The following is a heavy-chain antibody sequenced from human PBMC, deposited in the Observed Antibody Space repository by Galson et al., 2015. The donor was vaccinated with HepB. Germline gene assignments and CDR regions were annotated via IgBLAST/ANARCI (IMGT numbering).Heavy chain of an antibody. CDR2: TYFRSRWYS. V-gene: IGHV6-1*01. J-gene: IGHJ5*02. D-gene: IGHD6-19*01. Sequence: CAISGDSVSSNSTAWNWIRQSPSRGLEWLGRTYFRSRWYSDYAVSAKSRITINPDTSKNQFSLRLNSVTPEDTAVYYCARDQNIAVAVSWFDPWGQGTLVTVSS. CDR3: ARDQNIAVAVSWFDP. CDR1: GDSVSSNSTA.